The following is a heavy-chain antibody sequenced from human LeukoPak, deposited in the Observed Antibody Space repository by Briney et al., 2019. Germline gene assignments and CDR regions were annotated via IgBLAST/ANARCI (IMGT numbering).Heavy chain of an antibody. Sequence: GGSLRLSCAASGFTFSSYGMHWVRQAPGKGLEWVSSISGSSSYIYYADSVKGRFSISRDNAKNSLYLQMNSLRAEDTAVYYCARSESGAYYDLWSGQFLTSWDVWGKGTTVTVSS. V-gene: IGHV3-21*01. CDR1: GFTFSSYG. CDR3: ARSESGAYYDLWSGQFLTSWDV. CDR2: ISGSSSYI. J-gene: IGHJ6*04. D-gene: IGHD3-3*01.